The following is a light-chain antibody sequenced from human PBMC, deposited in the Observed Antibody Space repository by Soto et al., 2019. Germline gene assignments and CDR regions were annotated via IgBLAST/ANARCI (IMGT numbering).Light chain of an antibody. Sequence: DIQMTQSPSSLSASVGDRVTITCQASQDISNYLNWYQQKPGKAPKLLIYDASNLETGVPSRFSGSGYGTDFTFNISSLQPEDIATYYCQQYDNLLIIFTFGHGTKVDIK. CDR2: DAS. CDR1: QDISNY. V-gene: IGKV1-33*01. J-gene: IGKJ3*01. CDR3: QQYDNLLIIFT.